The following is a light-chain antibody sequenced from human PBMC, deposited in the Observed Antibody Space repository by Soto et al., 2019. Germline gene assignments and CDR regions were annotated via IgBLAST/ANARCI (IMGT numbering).Light chain of an antibody. CDR3: LQYKSYPYT. V-gene: IGKV1-16*02. Sequence: DIQMTQSPSSLSASVGARVTITCRASQDISKSLTWFQQKPGKAPESLIYDTSILRSGVPSKFSGSGSGTDFSLTINSLQPEDFAFYYCLQYKSYPYTFGQGTKLEI. CDR2: DTS. CDR1: QDISKS. J-gene: IGKJ2*01.